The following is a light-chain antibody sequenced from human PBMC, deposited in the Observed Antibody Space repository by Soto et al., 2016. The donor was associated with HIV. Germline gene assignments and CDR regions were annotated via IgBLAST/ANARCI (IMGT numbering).Light chain of an antibody. J-gene: IGKJ2*01. CDR3: QQYKSYSLYT. Sequence: DIQMTQSPSTLSASVGDRVTITCRASQSINSRLAWYQQKPGKAPKLLIYKASTLDNGVPSRFSGSGSGTEFTLTINSLQPDDFATYYCQQYKSYSLYTFGQGTKVEIK. V-gene: IGKV1-5*03. CDR1: QSINSR. CDR2: KAS.